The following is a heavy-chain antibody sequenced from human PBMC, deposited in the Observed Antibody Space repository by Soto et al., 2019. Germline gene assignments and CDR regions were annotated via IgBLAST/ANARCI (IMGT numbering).Heavy chain of an antibody. D-gene: IGHD3-16*01. V-gene: IGHV4-4*08. Sequence: QVQLQESGPGLVKPSETLSLTCTVSGGSISPYYWSWIRQPPGKGLEWIGYIFTPGRTNYNASLTSRVTLSVDTPKNQFSLTLGSVNAADSAVYCCARRWGYPFARDTWCKGTMVTVSS. CDR3: ARRWGYPFARDT. J-gene: IGHJ3*02. CDR2: IFTPGRT. CDR1: GGSISPYY.